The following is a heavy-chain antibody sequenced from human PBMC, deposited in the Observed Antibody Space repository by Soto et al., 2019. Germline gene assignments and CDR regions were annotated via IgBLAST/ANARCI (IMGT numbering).Heavy chain of an antibody. Sequence: VASVKVSCKASGYTFTSYGISWVRQAPGQGLEWMGWISAYNGNTNYAQKLQGRVTMTTDTSTSTAYMELRSLRSDDTAVYYCARGRITIFGVVTPYYYYGMDVWGQGTTVTVSS. J-gene: IGHJ6*02. CDR3: ARGRITIFGVVTPYYYYGMDV. CDR1: GYTFTSYG. D-gene: IGHD3-3*01. CDR2: ISAYNGNT. V-gene: IGHV1-18*01.